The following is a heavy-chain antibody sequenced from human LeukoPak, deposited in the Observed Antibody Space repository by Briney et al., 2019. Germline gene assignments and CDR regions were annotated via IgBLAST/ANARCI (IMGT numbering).Heavy chain of an antibody. CDR3: TPYYDFWSGYLRGDYFDY. D-gene: IGHD3-3*01. V-gene: IGHV3-49*04. CDR1: GFTFSNAW. Sequence: GGSLRPSCAASGFTFSNAWMSWVRQAPGKGLEWVGFIRSKAYGGTTEYAASVKGRFTISRDDSKSIAYLQMNSLKTEDTAVYYCTPYYDFWSGYLRGDYFDYWGQGTLVTVSS. CDR2: IRSKAYGGTT. J-gene: IGHJ4*02.